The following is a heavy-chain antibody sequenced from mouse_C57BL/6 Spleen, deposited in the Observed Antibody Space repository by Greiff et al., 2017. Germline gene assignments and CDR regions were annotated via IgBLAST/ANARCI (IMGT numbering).Heavy chain of an antibody. Sequence: QVHVKQPGAELVKPGASVKVSCKASGYTFTSYWMHWVKQRPGQGLEWIGRIHPSDSDTNYNQKFKGKATLTVDKSSSTAYMQLSSLTSEDSAVYYCAFYGNYAWFAYWGQGTLVTVSA. J-gene: IGHJ3*01. D-gene: IGHD2-1*01. CDR1: GYTFTSYW. V-gene: IGHV1-74*01. CDR3: AFYGNYAWFAY. CDR2: IHPSDSDT.